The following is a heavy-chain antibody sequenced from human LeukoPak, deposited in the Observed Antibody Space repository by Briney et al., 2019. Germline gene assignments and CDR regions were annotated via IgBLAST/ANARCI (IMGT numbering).Heavy chain of an antibody. CDR2: IYTSGNT. D-gene: IGHD6-19*01. Sequence: NPSETLSLTCTVSGGSISSGSYYWSWIRQPPGKGLEWIGRIYTSGNTNYNPSLKSRVTISVDTSKNQFSLKLSSVTAADTAVYYCAILYLAGHPYAFDIWGQGTMVTVSS. CDR1: GGSISSGSYY. CDR3: AILYLAGHPYAFDI. V-gene: IGHV4-61*02. J-gene: IGHJ3*02.